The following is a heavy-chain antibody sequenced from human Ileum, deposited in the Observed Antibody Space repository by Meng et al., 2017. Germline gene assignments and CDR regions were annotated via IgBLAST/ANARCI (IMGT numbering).Heavy chain of an antibody. CDR3: ARAPNYYDSSGYVYYYYGMDV. J-gene: IGHJ6*02. V-gene: IGHV3-21*01. CDR1: GFTFSSYS. Sequence: GESLKISCAASGFTFSSYSMNWVRQAPGKGLEWVSSISSSSSYIYYADSVKGRFTISRDNAKNSLYLQMNSLRAEDTAVYYCARAPNYYDSSGYVYYYYGMDVWGQGTMVTVSS. D-gene: IGHD3-22*01. CDR2: ISSSSSYI.